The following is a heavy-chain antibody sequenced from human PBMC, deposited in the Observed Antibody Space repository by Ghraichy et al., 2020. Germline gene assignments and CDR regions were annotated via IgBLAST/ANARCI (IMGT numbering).Heavy chain of an antibody. CDR2: IFYSGGT. CDR3: ARAVIGYDAFDI. Sequence: SQTLSLTCTVSGGSISSYYWSWIRQPPGKGLEWIGYIFYSGGTNYNPSLKSRVTISVDTSKNQFSLKLSSVTTADTAVYYCARAVIGYDAFDICGQGTMVTVSS. CDR1: GGSISSYY. D-gene: IGHD2/OR15-2a*01. V-gene: IGHV4-59*01. J-gene: IGHJ3*02.